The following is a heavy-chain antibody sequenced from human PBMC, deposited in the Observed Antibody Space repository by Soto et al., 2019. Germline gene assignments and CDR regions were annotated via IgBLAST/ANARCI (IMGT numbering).Heavy chain of an antibody. Sequence: EVQLLESGGGLVQPGGSLRLSCAASGFTFISYAMNWVRQAPGKGLQWVSAISGGGDATFYADSVKGRFTISRDNSRNTVTLQMNSLGAADTAVYYCARKVPGSTTRPDYWYFDLWGRGNLVTVSS. D-gene: IGHD3-10*01. V-gene: IGHV3-23*01. CDR2: ISGGGDAT. CDR1: GFTFISYA. J-gene: IGHJ2*01. CDR3: ARKVPGSTTRPDYWYFDL.